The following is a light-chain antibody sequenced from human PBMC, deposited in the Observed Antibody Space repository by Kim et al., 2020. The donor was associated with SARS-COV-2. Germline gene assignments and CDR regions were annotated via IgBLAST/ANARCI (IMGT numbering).Light chain of an antibody. CDR3: CSYAGSYTFWV. J-gene: IGLJ3*02. V-gene: IGLV2-11*01. CDR1: SSDVGGYNY. CDR2: VVN. Sequence: SVTIAGTGTSSDVGGYNYVSWYQQQPGKAPKLIIYVVNKRPAGVPDRFSGSKSGNTASLTISGLQAEDEADYYCCSYAGSYTFWVFGGGTQLTVL.